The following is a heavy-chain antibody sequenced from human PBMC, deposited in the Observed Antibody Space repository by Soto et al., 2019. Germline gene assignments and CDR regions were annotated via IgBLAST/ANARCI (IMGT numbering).Heavy chain of an antibody. J-gene: IGHJ5*02. V-gene: IGHV4-30-2*01. CDR2: IYHSGST. CDR3: ARGPLECSSTSCYTHWFDP. D-gene: IGHD2-2*02. Sequence: PSETLSLTCAVSGGSISSGGYSWSWIRQPPGKGLEWIGYIYHSGSTYYNPSLKSRVTISVDRSKNQFSLKLSSVTAADKAVYYCARGPLECSSTSCYTHWFDPWGQGTLVTVSS. CDR1: GGSISSGGYS.